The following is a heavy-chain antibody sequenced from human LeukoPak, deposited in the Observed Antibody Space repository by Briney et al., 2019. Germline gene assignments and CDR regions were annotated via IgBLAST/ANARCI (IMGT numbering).Heavy chain of an antibody. J-gene: IGHJ4*02. CDR2: ISSNGGST. CDR3: AKDLKAHNYGSGLDY. D-gene: IGHD3-10*01. CDR1: GFTFSSYA. V-gene: IGHV3-64*01. Sequence: GGSLRLSCAASGFTFSSYAMHWVRQAPGKGLEYVSAISSNGGSTYYANSVKGRFTISRDNSKNTLYLQMGSLRAEDMAVYYCAKDLKAHNYGSGLDYWGQGTLVTVSS.